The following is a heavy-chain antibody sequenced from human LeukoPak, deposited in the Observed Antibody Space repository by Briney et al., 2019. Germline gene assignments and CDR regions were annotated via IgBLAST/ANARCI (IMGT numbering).Heavy chain of an antibody. Sequence: SETLSLTCTVSGGSINNGGYYWSWIRQHPGKGLEWIGYIYYSGSSYYNPSLRSRVTISVDTSKNHFSLKLSSVTAADTAVYYCARHNLWFGESAFDYWGQGTLVTVSS. CDR1: GGSINNGGYY. D-gene: IGHD3-10*01. J-gene: IGHJ4*02. CDR3: ARHNLWFGESAFDY. V-gene: IGHV4-31*03. CDR2: IYYSGSS.